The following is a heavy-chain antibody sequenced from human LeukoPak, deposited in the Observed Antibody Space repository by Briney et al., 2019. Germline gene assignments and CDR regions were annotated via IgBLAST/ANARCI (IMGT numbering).Heavy chain of an antibody. CDR2: IYAGGST. CDR1: GASISSFF. V-gene: IGHV4-4*07. CDR3: ARDGYYGSGAFLDGFDI. D-gene: IGHD3-10*01. Sequence: PSETLSLTCTVSGASISSFFWSWIRQPAGKGQEWIGRIYAGGSTNYNPSLKSRVTMSVDTSKSQFSLKLSSVTAADTAVYYCARDGYYGSGAFLDGFDIWGQGTMVTVSS. J-gene: IGHJ3*02.